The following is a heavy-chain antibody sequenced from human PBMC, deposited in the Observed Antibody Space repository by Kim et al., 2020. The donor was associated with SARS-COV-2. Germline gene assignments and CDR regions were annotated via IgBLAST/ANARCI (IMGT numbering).Heavy chain of an antibody. CDR1: GFTFSNAW. V-gene: IGHV3-15*01. J-gene: IGHJ4*02. CDR3: TTDGYCSGGSCYRDH. Sequence: GGSLRLSCAASGFTFSNAWMSWVRQAPGKGLEWVGRIKSKTDGGTTDYAAPVKGRFTISRDDSKNTLYLQMNSLKTEDTAVYYCTTDGYCSGGSCYRDHWGQGTLVPVSS. D-gene: IGHD2-15*01. CDR2: IKSKTDGGTT.